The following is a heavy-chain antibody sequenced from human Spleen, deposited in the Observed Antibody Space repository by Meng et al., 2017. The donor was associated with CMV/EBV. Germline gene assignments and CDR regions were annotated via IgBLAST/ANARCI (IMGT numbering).Heavy chain of an antibody. Sequence: VLLPVPGPGLVKPSPPLPLPCIVSGGSISSGDYSWSWIRQPPGKGLEWIGYIYYSGSTYYNPSLKSRVTISVDTSKNQFSLKLSSVTAADTAVYYCAREKVGYFDLWGRGTLVTVSS. CDR1: GGSISSGDYS. J-gene: IGHJ2*01. V-gene: IGHV4-30-4*08. CDR3: AREKVGYFDL. CDR2: IYYSGST.